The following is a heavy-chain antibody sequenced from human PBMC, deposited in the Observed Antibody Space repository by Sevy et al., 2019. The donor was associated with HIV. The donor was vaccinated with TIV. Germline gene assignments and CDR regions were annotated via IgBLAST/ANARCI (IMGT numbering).Heavy chain of an antibody. CDR3: ATLGDSSTSWYVYGMDV. CDR1: GFSFSDAW. D-gene: IGHD6-6*01. Sequence: GGSLRLSCAASGFSFSDAWMSWVRQTPGEGLEWVGRIKSRSDGGTTDFAEPVKGRFTISREDSRNTLYLQMNSLKTEDTAVYYCATLGDSSTSWYVYGMDVWGQGTTVTVSS. J-gene: IGHJ6*02. V-gene: IGHV3-15*01. CDR2: IKSRSDGGTT.